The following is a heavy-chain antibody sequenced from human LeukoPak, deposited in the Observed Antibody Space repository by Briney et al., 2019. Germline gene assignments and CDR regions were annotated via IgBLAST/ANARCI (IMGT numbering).Heavy chain of an antibody. CDR1: GGSISPFY. D-gene: IGHD2-15*01. Sequence: SETLSLTCTVSGGSISPFYWXXXXXPPXXXLXXXXXXYXXXXTRXNXXXXSXXAXSVNTXNNQVSLKLSSVTAADTAVYYCARHGYCSGGSCYWDYWGQGTLVTVSS. J-gene: IGHJ4*02. V-gene: IGHV4-59*08. CDR2: XYXXXXT. CDR3: ARHGYCSGGSCYWDY.